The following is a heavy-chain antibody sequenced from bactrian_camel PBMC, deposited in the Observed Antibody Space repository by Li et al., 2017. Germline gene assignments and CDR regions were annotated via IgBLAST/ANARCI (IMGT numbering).Heavy chain of an antibody. CDR2: MDSGADTI. Sequence: HVQLVESGGGLVQPGGSLRLSCDASGFTFAAYWMYWVRQAPGKGLEWVAAMDSGADTIYYADSVKGRFTISRDNAKNTVYLQMNSLKSEDTALYYCATDMGREYNYWGQGTQVTVS. J-gene: IGHJ4*01. V-gene: IGHV3S1*01. CDR3: ATDMGREYNY. CDR1: GFTFAAYW. D-gene: IGHD3*01.